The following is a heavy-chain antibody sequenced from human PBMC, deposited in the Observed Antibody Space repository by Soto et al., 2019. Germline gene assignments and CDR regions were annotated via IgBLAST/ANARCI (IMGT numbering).Heavy chain of an antibody. CDR1: GFTFRSYA. V-gene: IGHV3-30*04. D-gene: IGHD3-22*01. J-gene: IGHJ4*02. Sequence: QVQLVESGGGVVQPGRSLRLSCAASGFTFRSYAMHWVRQAPGKGLEWVAVISYDGSNKYYGDSVKGRFTISRDNSKNTLYPQMNSLRAEDTAVYYCAQTYHSSGQAPYYWGQGTLVTVSS. CDR3: AQTYHSSGQAPYY. CDR2: ISYDGSNK.